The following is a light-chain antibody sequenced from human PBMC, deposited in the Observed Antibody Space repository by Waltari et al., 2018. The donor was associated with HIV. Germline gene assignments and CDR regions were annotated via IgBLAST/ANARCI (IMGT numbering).Light chain of an antibody. Sequence: QSALTQPASVSESPGHSITIPCTGSSSALRESNYVSSFQHHPTQPPKLIIFDVSYRPSGVSNLFSGSKSGNTASLTISGLQAEDEADYYCSSYTTIYTWVFGGGTKLTVL. CDR3: SSYTTIYTWV. V-gene: IGLV2-14*01. CDR1: SSALRESNY. CDR2: DVS. J-gene: IGLJ3*02.